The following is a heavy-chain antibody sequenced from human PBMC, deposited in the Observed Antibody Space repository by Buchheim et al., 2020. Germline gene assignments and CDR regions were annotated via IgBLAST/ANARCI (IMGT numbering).Heavy chain of an antibody. CDR2: ISYDGNTK. Sequence: QVQLVESGGGVVQPGRSLRLSCAASGFTFSSHAMHWVRQAPGKGLEWVARISYDGNTKYYVDSVKGRFTISRDNSKNTLYLQMSSLRDEDTAVYYCVAEVGPLESDNWGQGTL. D-gene: IGHD1-26*01. J-gene: IGHJ4*02. CDR3: VAEVGPLESDN. V-gene: IGHV3-30*15. CDR1: GFTFSSHA.